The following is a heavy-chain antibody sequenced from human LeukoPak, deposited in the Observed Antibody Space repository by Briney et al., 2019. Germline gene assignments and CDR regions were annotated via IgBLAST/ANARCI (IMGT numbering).Heavy chain of an antibody. CDR3: VRGGRGVVLY. CDR1: GGSISTYY. D-gene: IGHD2-8*01. J-gene: IGHJ4*02. V-gene: IGHV4-59*08. CDR2: IYYSGST. Sequence: KPSETLSLTCTVSGGSISTYYWSWIRQPPGKGLEWIGYIYYSGSTNYNPSLKSRVTISVDTSKNQFSLKLSSVTAADTAVHYCVRGGRGVVLYWGQGTLVTVSS.